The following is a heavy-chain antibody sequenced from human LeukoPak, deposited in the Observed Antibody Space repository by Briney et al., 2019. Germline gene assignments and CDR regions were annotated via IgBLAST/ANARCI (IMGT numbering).Heavy chain of an antibody. V-gene: IGHV3-66*01. J-gene: IGHJ4*02. Sequence: PTGGSLRLSCAASGFTVSSNYMSWVRQAPGKGLEWVSVIYSGGSTYYADSVKGRFTISRDNSKNTLYLQMNSLRAEDTAVYYCARDETSIAAAGTHYWGQGTLVTVSS. CDR1: GFTVSSNY. D-gene: IGHD6-13*01. CDR2: IYSGGST. CDR3: ARDETSIAAAGTHY.